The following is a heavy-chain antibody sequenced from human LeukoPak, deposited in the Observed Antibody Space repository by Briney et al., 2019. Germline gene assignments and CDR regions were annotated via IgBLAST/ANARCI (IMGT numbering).Heavy chain of an antibody. D-gene: IGHD3-10*01. CDR2: INPSSGGT. V-gene: IGHV1-46*01. J-gene: IGHJ4*02. CDR1: GHTFTTYY. CDR3: ARSDDSHGSDY. Sequence: ASVKVSCKASGHTFTTYYMHWVRQAPGQGLEWMGIINPSSGGTSYAQKFQGRVTMTRDTSTRTVHMDLSSLRSEDTAVYYCARSDDSHGSDYWGQGTLVTVSS.